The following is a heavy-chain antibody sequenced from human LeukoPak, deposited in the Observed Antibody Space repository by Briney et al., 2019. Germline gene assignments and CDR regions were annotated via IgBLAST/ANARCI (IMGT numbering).Heavy chain of an antibody. CDR1: GFTFSSYS. CDR2: IYSGGST. Sequence: GGSLRLSCAASGFTFSSYSMNWVRQAPGKGLEWVSVIYSGGSTYYADSVKGRFTISRDNSKNTLYLQMNSLRAEDTAVYYCASDPYGYYYYGMDVWGQGTTVTVSS. D-gene: IGHD4-17*01. J-gene: IGHJ6*02. CDR3: ASDPYGYYYYGMDV. V-gene: IGHV3-53*01.